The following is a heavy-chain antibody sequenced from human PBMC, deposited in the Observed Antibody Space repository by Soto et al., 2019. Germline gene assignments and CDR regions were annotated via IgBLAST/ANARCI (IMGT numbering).Heavy chain of an antibody. CDR1: GFTFSSYA. CDR3: ARDRTSTPYGMDV. V-gene: IGHV3-23*01. D-gene: IGHD2-15*01. Sequence: PGGSLRLSCAASGFTFSSYAMSWVRQAPGKGLEWVSAISGSGGSTYYADSVKGRFTISRDNSKNTLYLQMNSLRDEDTAVYYCARDRTSTPYGMDVWGQGTTVSVSS. CDR2: ISGSGGST. J-gene: IGHJ6*02.